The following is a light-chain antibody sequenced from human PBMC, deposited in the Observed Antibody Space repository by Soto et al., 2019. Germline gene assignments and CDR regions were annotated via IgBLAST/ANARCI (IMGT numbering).Light chain of an antibody. Sequence: EIVLTQSPGTLSLSPGERATLSCRASQSVSNNYLAWYQQKPVQAPRLLIYGASNRATGIRDRFSGSGSGTDFTRTISRLEPEDFAVYYCQQYGSSGTFGQGTKVEIK. CDR2: GAS. CDR1: QSVSNNY. CDR3: QQYGSSGT. J-gene: IGKJ1*01. V-gene: IGKV3-20*01.